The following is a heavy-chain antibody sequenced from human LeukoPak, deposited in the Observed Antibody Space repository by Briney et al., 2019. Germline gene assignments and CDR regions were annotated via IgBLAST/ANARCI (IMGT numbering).Heavy chain of an antibody. CDR1: GGSISSYY. Sequence: SETLSLTCTVPGGSISSYYWSWVRQPPGKGLEWIGYIYYSGSTNYNPSLKSRVTISVDTSKNHFSLKLTSVTAADTAFYYCARVGGGNYYYYGMDVWGQGTTVTVSS. J-gene: IGHJ6*02. D-gene: IGHD2-15*01. CDR3: ARVGGGNYYYYGMDV. V-gene: IGHV4-59*08. CDR2: IYYSGST.